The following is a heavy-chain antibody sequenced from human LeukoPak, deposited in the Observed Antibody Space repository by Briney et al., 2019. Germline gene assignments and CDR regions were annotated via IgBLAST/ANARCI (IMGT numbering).Heavy chain of an antibody. CDR1: GFTFSSYG. CDR3: ASTSGWYEPIDY. D-gene: IGHD6-19*01. CDR2: IWYDGSNK. J-gene: IGHJ4*02. Sequence: EGSLRLSCAASGFTFSSYGMHWVRQAPGKGLEWVAVIWYDGSNKYHADSVKGRFTISRDNSKNTLYLQMNSLRAEDTAVYYCASTSGWYEPIDYWGQGTLVTVSS. V-gene: IGHV3-33*01.